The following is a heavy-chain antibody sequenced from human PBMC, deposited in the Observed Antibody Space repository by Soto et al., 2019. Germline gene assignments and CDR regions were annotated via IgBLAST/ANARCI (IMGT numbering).Heavy chain of an antibody. J-gene: IGHJ5*02. CDR2: IYYSGST. V-gene: IGHV4-39*01. D-gene: IGHD6-19*01. CDR3: ARPSVVAGMVGLRGWFDP. CDR1: GGSISSSSYY. Sequence: QLQLQESGPGLVKPSETLSLTCTVSGGSISSSSYYWGWIRQPPGKGLEWIGSIYYSGSTYYNPSLKSRVTISVATSKNQFSLKLSSVTAADTAVYYCARPSVVAGMVGLRGWFDPWGQGTLVTVSS.